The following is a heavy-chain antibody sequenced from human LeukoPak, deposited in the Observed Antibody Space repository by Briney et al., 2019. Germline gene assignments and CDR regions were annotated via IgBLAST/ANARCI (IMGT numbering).Heavy chain of an antibody. V-gene: IGHV3-23*01. CDR1: GFTFSSYA. CDR3: AKDSTPYGSGSYFLDY. CDR2: ISGSGDNT. J-gene: IGHJ4*02. Sequence: GGSLRLSCAASGFTFSSYAMSWVRQAPGKGLEWVSGISGSGDNTYYADSVKGRFTISRDNSKNTLYLQMNSLRAEDTAVYYCAKDSTPYGSGSYFLDYWGQGTLVTVSS. D-gene: IGHD3-10*01.